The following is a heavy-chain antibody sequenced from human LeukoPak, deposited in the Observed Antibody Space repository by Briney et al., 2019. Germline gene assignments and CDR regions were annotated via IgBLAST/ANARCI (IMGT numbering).Heavy chain of an antibody. D-gene: IGHD2-2*01. J-gene: IGHJ4*02. Sequence: ASVNLTFKASGYTFTSYGISWVRQPPGQGLEWMGWISGHNGNRNYAQKLQGRVTMTTDTSTSTAYVEVRSLRSDDTAVYYCARHCSSTSCYWDYFVSSGQRNPVTVSS. V-gene: IGHV1-18*01. CDR2: ISGHNGNR. CDR3: ARHCSSTSCYWDYFVS. CDR1: GYTFTSYG.